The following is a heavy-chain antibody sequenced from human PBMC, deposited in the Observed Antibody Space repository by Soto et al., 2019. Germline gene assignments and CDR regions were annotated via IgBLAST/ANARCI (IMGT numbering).Heavy chain of an antibody. CDR2: ISGSGGST. CDR1: GFTFSSYE. J-gene: IGHJ5*02. Sequence: PGGSLRLSCAASGFTFSSYEMNWVRQAPGKGLEWVSAISGSGGSTYYADSVKGRFTISRDNSKNTLYLQMNSLRAEDTAVYYCARDSTGYYLTWFDPWGQGTLVTVSS. D-gene: IGHD3-22*01. V-gene: IGHV3-23*01. CDR3: ARDSTGYYLTWFDP.